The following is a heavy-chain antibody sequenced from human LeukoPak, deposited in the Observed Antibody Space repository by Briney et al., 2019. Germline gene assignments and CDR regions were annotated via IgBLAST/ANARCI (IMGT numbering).Heavy chain of an antibody. CDR1: GFTFSTYA. J-gene: IGHJ4*02. Sequence: GSLRLSCVASGFTFSTYAMTWVRQPPGKGLEWIGEINHSGSTNYNPSLKSRVTISVDTSKNQFSLKLSSVTAADTAVYYCARTRWGPFDYWGQGTLVTVSS. V-gene: IGHV4-34*01. CDR2: INHSGST. D-gene: IGHD5-24*01. CDR3: ARTRWGPFDY.